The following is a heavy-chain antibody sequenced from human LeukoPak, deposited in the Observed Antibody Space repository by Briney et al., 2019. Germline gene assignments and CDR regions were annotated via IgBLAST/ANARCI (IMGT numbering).Heavy chain of an antibody. D-gene: IGHD6-13*01. CDR3: AGEYTAAGTIDYGMDV. V-gene: IGHV4-59*01. CDR1: GGSISSYY. CDR2: IYYSGST. Sequence: SETLSLTCTVSGGSISSYYWSWIRQPPGKGLEWIGYIYYSGSTNYNPSLKSRVTISVDTSKNQFSLKLSSVTAADTAVYYCAGEYTAAGTIDYGMDVWGQGTTVTVSS. J-gene: IGHJ6*02.